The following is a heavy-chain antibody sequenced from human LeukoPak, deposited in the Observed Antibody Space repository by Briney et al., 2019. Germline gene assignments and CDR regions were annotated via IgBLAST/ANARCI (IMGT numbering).Heavy chain of an antibody. J-gene: IGHJ4*02. CDR1: GFTVSSNY. CDR3: ARDSYGDY. CDR2: IYSAGST. Sequence: GSLRLSCAASGFTVSSNYISWVRQAAGHGLELVSVIYSAGSTYYADSVNPRFTISRDNSKNKLSLQINSLRAEDTAAYYCARDSYGDYWGQGTLVTVSS. D-gene: IGHD5-18*01. V-gene: IGHV3-53*01.